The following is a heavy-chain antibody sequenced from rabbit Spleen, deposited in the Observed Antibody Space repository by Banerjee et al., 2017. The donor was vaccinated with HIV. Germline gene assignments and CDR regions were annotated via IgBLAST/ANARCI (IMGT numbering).Heavy chain of an antibody. CDR2: IYSGISGRT. CDR1: GFSFSDKDV. J-gene: IGHJ4*01. D-gene: IGHD7-1*01. V-gene: IGHV1S45*01. CDR3: ARDRNPTLNGYGTFKL. Sequence: QEQLEESGGGLVKPEGSLKLSCTASGFSFSDKDVMCWVRQAPGKGLEWIACIYSGISGRTYYANWAKGRFTISKTSSTTVTLQMTSLTAADTATYFCARDRNPTLNGYGTFKLWGQGTLVTVS.